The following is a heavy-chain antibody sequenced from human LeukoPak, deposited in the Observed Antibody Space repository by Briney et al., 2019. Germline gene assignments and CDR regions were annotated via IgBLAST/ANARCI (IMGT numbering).Heavy chain of an antibody. D-gene: IGHD5-12*01. CDR2: LMEAGREI. CDR3: AKGVVANAWIMDV. V-gene: IGHV3-7*01. J-gene: IGHJ6*03. Sequence: GGSLRTSRAPAAFICIRCRMNWVRQDPRNVLLWVARLMEAGREIYYVDTVKGRFTISRANAKNSLYLQMNSLRAEDTAWFYCAKGVVANAWIMDVWGKGTKVSVFS. CDR1: AFICIRCR.